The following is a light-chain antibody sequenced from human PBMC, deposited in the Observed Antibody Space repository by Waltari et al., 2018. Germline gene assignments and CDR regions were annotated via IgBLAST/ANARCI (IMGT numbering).Light chain of an antibody. Sequence: QLVLTHSPSASASLGASVKLPCTLSSRHSRNVLAWPPQQAETGPRYWRKVNSDGSHSKGDKSPDCFGGSSSRDERYLTISNLQSEDEADYYWQTGGHGTWVFGGGTKLTVL. V-gene: IGLV4-69*01. CDR1: SRHSRNV. CDR2: VNSDGSH. CDR3: QTGGHGTWV. J-gene: IGLJ3*02.